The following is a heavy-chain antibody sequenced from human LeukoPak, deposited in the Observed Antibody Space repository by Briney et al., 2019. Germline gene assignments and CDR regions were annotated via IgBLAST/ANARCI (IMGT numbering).Heavy chain of an antibody. J-gene: IGHJ6*03. D-gene: IGHD3-10*01. CDR2: INHSGST. V-gene: IGHV4-34*01. CDR1: GGSFSGYY. CDR3: ARLRVRGHYMDV. Sequence: SETLSLTCAVYGGSFSGYYWSWIRQPPGKGLEWIGEINHSGSTNYNPSLKSRVTISVDTSKNQFSLKLSSVTAADTAVYYCARLRVRGHYMDVWGKGTTVTISS.